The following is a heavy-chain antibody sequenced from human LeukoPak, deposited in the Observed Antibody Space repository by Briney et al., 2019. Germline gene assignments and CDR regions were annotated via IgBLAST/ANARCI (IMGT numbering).Heavy chain of an antibody. CDR2: MDRNGDTS. CDR1: GFTFGRYE. V-gene: IGHV1-8*01. J-gene: IGHJ2*01. D-gene: IGHD6-13*01. CDR3: ARVLSSSWYGGGYLDL. Sequence: ASVKVSCKASGFTFGRYEVSWVRQATGQGLEWLGWMDRNGDTSGYAQKFQGRVTMTRNTSINTAYMELSSIRSDDTAVYYCARVLSSSWYGGGYLDLWGRGTQVTVSS.